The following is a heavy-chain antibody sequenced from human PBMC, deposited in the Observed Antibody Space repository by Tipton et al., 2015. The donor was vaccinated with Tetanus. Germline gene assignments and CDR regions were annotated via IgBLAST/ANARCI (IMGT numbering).Heavy chain of an antibody. CDR2: INPDGRRT. CDR3: ARRSLTNYGLDV. Sequence: SLRLSCAVSGFTFSNYKMNWVRQTPGKGLVWISRINPDGRRTNYADSVKGRFTISRDHAKNTVYLQMNSLRAEDTAVYFCARRSLTNYGLDVWGQGTPVTVSS. V-gene: IGHV3-74*01. D-gene: IGHD1-1*01. J-gene: IGHJ6*02. CDR1: GFTFSNYK.